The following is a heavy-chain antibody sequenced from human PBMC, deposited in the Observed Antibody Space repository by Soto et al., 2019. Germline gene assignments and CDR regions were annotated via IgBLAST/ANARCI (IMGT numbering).Heavy chain of an antibody. CDR3: AREETAAIGYFDY. Sequence: SETLSLTCTVSGGSISSSSYYWGWIRQPPGKGLEWIGGIYYSGSTYYNPSLKSRVTISVDTSKNQFSLKLSSVTAADTAVYYCAREETAAIGYFDYWGQGTLVTVSS. J-gene: IGHJ4*02. CDR2: IYYSGST. CDR1: GGSISSSSYY. D-gene: IGHD2-2*02. V-gene: IGHV4-39*02.